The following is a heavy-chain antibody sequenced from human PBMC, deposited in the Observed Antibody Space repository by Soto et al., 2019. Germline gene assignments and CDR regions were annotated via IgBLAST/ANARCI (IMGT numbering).Heavy chain of an antibody. CDR2: IYHSGST. CDR3: ARLSHYYDIAPYNDY. CDR1: GGSISSSNW. V-gene: IGHV4-4*02. D-gene: IGHD3-22*01. J-gene: IGHJ4*02. Sequence: QVQLQESGPGLVKPSRTLSLTCAVSGGSISSSNWWSWVRQPPGKGLEWIGEIYHSGSTNYNPSLKSRVTISVDKSKNQFSLKLSSVTAADTAVYYCARLSHYYDIAPYNDYWGQGTLVTVSS.